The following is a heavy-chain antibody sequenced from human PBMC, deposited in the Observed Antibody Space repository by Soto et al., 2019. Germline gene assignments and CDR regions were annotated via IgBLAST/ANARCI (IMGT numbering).Heavy chain of an antibody. Sequence: EVQLVESGGGLIQPGGSLRLSCAASGFVVSDHYMSWVRQAPGKGLEWVSLIYGGGTTYYTDSVKGRFTISRDDSKNTVFLQMNSLRAEDTAVYYCARDGNSRSFQYWGQGTLVTVSS. J-gene: IGHJ1*01. CDR1: GFVVSDHY. CDR3: ARDGNSRSFQY. V-gene: IGHV3-53*01. CDR2: IYGGGTT. D-gene: IGHD1-26*01.